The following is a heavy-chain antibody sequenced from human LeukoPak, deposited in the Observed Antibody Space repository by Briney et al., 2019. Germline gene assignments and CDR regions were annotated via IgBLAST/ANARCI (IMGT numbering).Heavy chain of an antibody. CDR1: GFTFSSYE. D-gene: IGHD1-14*01. CDR2: ISSSGSDI. J-gene: IGHJ4*02. CDR3: ARDRRGGTINFDS. V-gene: IGHV3-48*03. Sequence: GGSLRLSCAASGFTFSSYEMNWVRQAPGKGLEWVSYISSSGSDIYYADSVKGRFTISRDNAKNSLFLQMDSLRAEDTAVYYCARDRRGGTINFDSRGQGSLVTVSS.